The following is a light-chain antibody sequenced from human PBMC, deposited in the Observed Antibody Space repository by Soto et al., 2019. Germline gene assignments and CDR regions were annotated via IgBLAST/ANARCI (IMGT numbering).Light chain of an antibody. Sequence: QSVLAQPASVSGSPGQSITISCTGTSSDVGAYNYVSWYQQDPGKAPKVMIYDVSNRPSGASHRFSASKSGNTASLTISGLQADDEADYYCTSYTTTRTYVFGTGTRSPS. CDR2: DVS. CDR3: TSYTTTRTYV. CDR1: SSDVGAYNY. V-gene: IGLV2-14*01. J-gene: IGLJ1*01.